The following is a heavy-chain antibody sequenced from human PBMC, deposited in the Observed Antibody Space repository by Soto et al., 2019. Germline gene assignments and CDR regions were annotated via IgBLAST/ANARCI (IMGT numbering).Heavy chain of an antibody. D-gene: IGHD3-10*01. J-gene: IGHJ5*02. CDR1: GYTLTNND. Sequence: SLKLSCKASGYTLTNNDVSFLLQATGQGLEWMGWMNPGSGDTGYAQKFQGRVTMTRDISIATAYMELNSLTSEDTAIYYCARMETFGSLNWFDPWGQGTLVAVSS. CDR3: ARMETFGSLNWFDP. V-gene: IGHV1-8*02. CDR2: MNPGSGDT.